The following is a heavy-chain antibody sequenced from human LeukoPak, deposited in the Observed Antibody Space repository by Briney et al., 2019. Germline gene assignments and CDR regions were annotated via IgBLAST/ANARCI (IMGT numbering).Heavy chain of an antibody. CDR2: INPSG. Sequence: ASVKVSCKASGYTFSSYYIHWVRQAPRRGPEWMGRINPSGHVQKFQGRVTMTRDMSTSTVYMELNSLRSEDTAVYYCASGQSGDQMDVWGKGTTVTVSS. J-gene: IGHJ6*04. CDR1: GYTFSSYY. V-gene: IGHV1-46*01. D-gene: IGHD3-10*01. CDR3: ASGQSGDQMDV.